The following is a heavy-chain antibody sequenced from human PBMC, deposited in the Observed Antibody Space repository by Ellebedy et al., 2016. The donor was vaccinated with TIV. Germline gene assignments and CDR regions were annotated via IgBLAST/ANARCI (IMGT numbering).Heavy chain of an antibody. V-gene: IGHV4-34*01. J-gene: IGHJ6*02. CDR2: INHSGST. CDR1: GGSFSGYY. CDR3: ARGQAKVRGVIVSYYYGMDV. D-gene: IGHD3-10*01. Sequence: SETLSLTXAVYGGSFSGYYWSWIRQPPGKGLEWIGEINHSGSTNYNPSLKSRVTISVDTSKNQFSLKLSSVTAADTAVYYCARGQAKVRGVIVSYYYGMDVWGQGTTVIVSS.